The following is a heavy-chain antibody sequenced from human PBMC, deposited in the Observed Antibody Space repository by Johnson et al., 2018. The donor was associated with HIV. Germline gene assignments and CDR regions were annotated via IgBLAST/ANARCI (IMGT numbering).Heavy chain of an antibody. D-gene: IGHD2-8*02. CDR3: ARDNEDIVLVGAFDI. V-gene: IGHV3-13*01. Sequence: VQLVESGGGLVQPGRSLRLSCAASGFTFDDYAMHWVRQAPGKGLAWVSSIGTSGYTYYPGSLKCPFTISRENSNNTLYLQMNSLRAEDTAVYYCARDNEDIVLVGAFDIWGQGTMVTVSS. J-gene: IGHJ3*02. CDR1: GFTFDDYA. CDR2: IGTSGYT.